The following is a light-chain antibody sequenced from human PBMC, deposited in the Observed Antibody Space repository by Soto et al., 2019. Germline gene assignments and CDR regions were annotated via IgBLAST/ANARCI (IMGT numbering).Light chain of an antibody. J-gene: IGKJ5*01. Sequence: DIQMTQSPSSVSASVGDRVTITCRASQYIRNWLAWYQQKPGKAPNLLISGASTLESGVPIRFSGSGSGTDFTLTISNLQPEDFATYYCQQGNDFPITFGQGTRLEI. CDR1: QYIRNW. CDR2: GAS. V-gene: IGKV1-12*01. CDR3: QQGNDFPIT.